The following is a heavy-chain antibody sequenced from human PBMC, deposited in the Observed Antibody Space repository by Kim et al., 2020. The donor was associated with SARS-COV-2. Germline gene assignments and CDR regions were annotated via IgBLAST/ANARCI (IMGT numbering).Heavy chain of an antibody. CDR1: GFTFSSYA. V-gene: IGHV3-30*04. J-gene: IGHJ4*02. CDR3: ARKGAEQPPDY. CDR2: ISYDGSNK. Sequence: GGSLRLSCAASGFTFSSYAMHWVRQAPGKGLEWVAVISYDGSNKYYADSVKGRFTISRDNSKNTLYLQMNSLRAEDTAVYYCARKGAEQPPDYWGQGTLVTVSS. D-gene: IGHD6-13*01.